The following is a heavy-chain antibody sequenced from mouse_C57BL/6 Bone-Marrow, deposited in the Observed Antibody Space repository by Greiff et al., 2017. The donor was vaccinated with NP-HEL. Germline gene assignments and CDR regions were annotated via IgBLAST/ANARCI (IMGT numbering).Heavy chain of an antibody. CDR1: GFTFSSYG. CDR3: ARHGGWLLRGFAY. Sequence: EVQGVESGGDLVKPGGSLTLSCAASGFTFSSYGLSWVRQTPDKRLEWVATISSGGSYTYYPDSVKGRFTISRDNAKNTLYLQMSSLKSEDTAMYYCARHGGWLLRGFAYWGQGTLVTVSA. J-gene: IGHJ3*01. CDR2: ISSGGSYT. V-gene: IGHV5-6*01. D-gene: IGHD2-3*01.